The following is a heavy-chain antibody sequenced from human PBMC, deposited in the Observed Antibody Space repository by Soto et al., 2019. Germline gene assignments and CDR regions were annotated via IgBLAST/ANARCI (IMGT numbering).Heavy chain of an antibody. CDR3: ATRVDTVAAPAGPSTGPFGMDV. J-gene: IGHJ6*02. V-gene: IGHV3-74*03. Sequence: PGGSLRLSGAASGFTFSNYHIHWVRQAPWKGLVWVSVIHSDGSTTKYAASVKGRFTISRDNAKNTLYLQLDSLGVDDTTVYYCATRVDTVAAPAGPSTGPFGMDVWGQGNTVAVSS. CDR2: IHSDGSTT. D-gene: IGHD2-2*03. CDR1: GFTFSNYH.